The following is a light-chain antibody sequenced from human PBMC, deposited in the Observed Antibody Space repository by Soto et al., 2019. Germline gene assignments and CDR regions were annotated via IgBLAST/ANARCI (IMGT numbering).Light chain of an antibody. CDR3: MQALQTPRT. CDR1: QSLLHRNGFNY. Sequence: DVAMTQSPLSLSVTPGEPASISCRSGQSLLHRNGFNYLDWYLQRPGQSPQLLMYMGSYRASGVPDRFSGSGSGTDFPLNISRVEAEDVGVYYCMQALQTPRTFGQGTKVEIK. CDR2: MGS. V-gene: IGKV2-28*01. J-gene: IGKJ1*01.